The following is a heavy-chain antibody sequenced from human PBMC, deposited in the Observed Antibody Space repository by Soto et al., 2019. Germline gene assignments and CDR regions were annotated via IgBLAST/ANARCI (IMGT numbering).Heavy chain of an antibody. Sequence: VGSLRLSCAASGFTFSSYDMHWVRQATGKGLEWVSGIATTGDTYYRGSVKGRFTISRENAKNSLYLQMNSLGAGDTAVYYCARGGGLYDIPVWGQWTTVTGSS. J-gene: IGHJ6*02. CDR2: IATTGDT. D-gene: IGHD3-9*01. CDR1: GFTFSSYD. CDR3: ARGGGLYDIPV. V-gene: IGHV3-13*01.